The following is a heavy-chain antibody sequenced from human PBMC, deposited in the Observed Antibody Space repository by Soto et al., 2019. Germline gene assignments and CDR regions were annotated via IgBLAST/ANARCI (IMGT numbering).Heavy chain of an antibody. Sequence: SETLSLTCTVSGGSISSSSYYWGWIRQPPGKGLEWIGSIYYSGSTYYNPSLKSRVTISVDTSKNQFSLKLSSVTAADTAVYYCARLRATILWIDPWGQGTLVTVS. J-gene: IGHJ5*02. CDR1: GGSISSSSYY. CDR3: ARLRATILWIDP. V-gene: IGHV4-39*01. CDR2: IYYSGST. D-gene: IGHD5-12*01.